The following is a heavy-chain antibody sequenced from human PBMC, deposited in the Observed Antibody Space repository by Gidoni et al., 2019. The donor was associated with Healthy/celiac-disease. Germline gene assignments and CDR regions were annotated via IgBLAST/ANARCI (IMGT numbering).Heavy chain of an antibody. D-gene: IGHD6-13*01. Sequence: EVQLLESGGGLVQPGGSLRLSCAASGFTFSSYAMSWVRQAPGKGLEWVSAISGSGGSTYYADSVKGRFTISRDNSKNTLYLQMNSLRAEDTAVYYCAKGYSSSWYVYNWFDPWGQGTLVTVSS. V-gene: IGHV3-23*01. CDR2: ISGSGGST. CDR3: AKGYSSSWYVYNWFDP. CDR1: GFTFSSYA. J-gene: IGHJ5*02.